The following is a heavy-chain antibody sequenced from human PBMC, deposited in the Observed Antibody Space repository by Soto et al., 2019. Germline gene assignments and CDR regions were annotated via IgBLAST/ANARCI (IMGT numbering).Heavy chain of an antibody. CDR1: GYSVSSSDYY. J-gene: IGHJ6*02. D-gene: IGHD2-15*01. Sequence: SETLSLTCSVSGYSVSSSDYYWAWIRQPPGKGLEWIGSMLYSGLTYYNPSLKSRVTLSVDTSKNQFSVRLNSVTAADTAVYYCAPLSVSLSGPYGIHVWGQGTTVTVPS. CDR2: MLYSGLT. V-gene: IGHV4-39*01. CDR3: APLSVSLSGPYGIHV.